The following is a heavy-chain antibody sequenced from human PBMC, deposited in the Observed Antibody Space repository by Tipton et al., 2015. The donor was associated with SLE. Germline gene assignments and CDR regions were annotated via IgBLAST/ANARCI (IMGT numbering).Heavy chain of an antibody. Sequence: TLSLTCPVSGSSISSYYWGWIRQPPGKGLGWLGTIYHSGTTYYNPSLKNRVTISVDTSKNQFSLKLSSVTAADTAVYYCARNCGGECFAAFDIWGQGTMVPVSS. CDR3: ARNCGGECFAAFDI. J-gene: IGHJ3*02. D-gene: IGHD2-21*01. V-gene: IGHV4-4*08. CDR2: IYHSGTT. CDR1: GSSISSYY.